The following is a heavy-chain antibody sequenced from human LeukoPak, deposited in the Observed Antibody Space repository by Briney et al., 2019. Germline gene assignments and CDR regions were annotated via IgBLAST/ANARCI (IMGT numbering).Heavy chain of an antibody. Sequence: SQTLSLTCTVSGGSISSGSYYWSWIRQPAGKGLEWIGRIYTSGSTNYNPSLKSRVTISVDTSKNQFSLKLSSVTAADTAVYYCARHGYYYDSSGYQYYFDYWGQGTLVTVSS. CDR1: GGSISSGSYY. CDR3: ARHGYYYDSSGYQYYFDY. V-gene: IGHV4-61*02. J-gene: IGHJ4*02. CDR2: IYTSGST. D-gene: IGHD3-22*01.